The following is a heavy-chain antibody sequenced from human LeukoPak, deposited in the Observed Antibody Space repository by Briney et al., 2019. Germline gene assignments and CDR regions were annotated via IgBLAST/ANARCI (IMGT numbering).Heavy chain of an antibody. J-gene: IGHJ4*02. CDR1: GFTVSSTY. Sequence: GVALRLSCAASGFTVSSTYMSWVRQAPGKGLEWVSVIYKDGKIYYIDSVKGRFTISRDTSKHTLYLQMNSLRVEDTAVYYCASRHCSGGDCYFAGADPFDHWGQGTLVTVSS. D-gene: IGHD2-21*01. CDR3: ASRHCSGGDCYFAGADPFDH. V-gene: IGHV3-53*01. CDR2: IYKDGKI.